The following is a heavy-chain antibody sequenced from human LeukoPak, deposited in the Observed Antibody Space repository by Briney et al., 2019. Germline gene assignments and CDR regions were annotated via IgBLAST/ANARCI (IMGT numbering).Heavy chain of an antibody. V-gene: IGHV3-23*01. CDR1: GFTFSSYA. J-gene: IGHJ4*02. CDR2: ISGSGSST. Sequence: PGGSLRLSCAASGFTFSSYAMSWVRQAPGKGLEWVSAISGSGSSTYYADSVMGRFTISRDNSKTTLFLQMNSLKAEDTAVYYCATGGRSGVALEQWGQGTLVTVSS. D-gene: IGHD1/OR15-1a*01. CDR3: ATGGRSGVALEQ.